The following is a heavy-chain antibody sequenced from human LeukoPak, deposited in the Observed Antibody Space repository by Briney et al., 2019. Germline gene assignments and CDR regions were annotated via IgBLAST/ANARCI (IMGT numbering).Heavy chain of an antibody. Sequence: SVKVSCKASGGTFSSYAISWVRQAPGQGLEWMGGIIPIFGTANYAQKFQGRVTITADESTSTAYMELSSLRSEYTAVYYCVRFGLGVSGYDFSDYWGQGTLVTVSS. D-gene: IGHD5-12*01. CDR3: VRFGLGVSGYDFSDY. V-gene: IGHV1-69*13. CDR1: GGTFSSYA. CDR2: IIPIFGTA. J-gene: IGHJ4*02.